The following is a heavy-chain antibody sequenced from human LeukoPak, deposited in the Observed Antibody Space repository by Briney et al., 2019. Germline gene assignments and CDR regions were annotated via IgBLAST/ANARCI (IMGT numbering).Heavy chain of an antibody. CDR1: GYSFISYW. CDR2: IYPGDSDT. V-gene: IGHV5-51*01. CDR3: ASPLLWFGESRAGAFDI. Sequence: GESLKISCKGSGYSFISYWIGWVRQMPGKGLEWMGIIYPGDSDTRYNPSFQGQVTISADKSISSAYLQWSSLKASDTAMYYCASPLLWFGESRAGAFDIWGQGTMVTVSS. D-gene: IGHD3-10*01. J-gene: IGHJ3*02.